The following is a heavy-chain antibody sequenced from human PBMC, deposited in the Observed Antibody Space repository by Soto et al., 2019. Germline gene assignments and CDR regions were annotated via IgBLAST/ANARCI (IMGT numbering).Heavy chain of an antibody. J-gene: IGHJ4*02. CDR2: IYYTGAT. CDR1: RGSISSYY. V-gene: IGHV4-59*01. Sequence: QVQLQESGPGLVRPSETLSLTCTVSRGSISSYYWSWIRQPPGKGLEWLGYIYYTGATNYNPSLRXXTTIALATSKTQFSLHLSSVTAADTAVYFCATGRYYYGSEYWGQGTLVTVSS. CDR3: ATGRYYYGSEY. D-gene: IGHD3-10*01.